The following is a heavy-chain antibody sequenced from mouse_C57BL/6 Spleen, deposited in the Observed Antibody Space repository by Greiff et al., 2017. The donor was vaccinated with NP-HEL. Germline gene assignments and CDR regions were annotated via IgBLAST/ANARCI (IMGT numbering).Heavy chain of an antibody. D-gene: IGHD3-2*02. CDR2: IYPRSGNT. J-gene: IGHJ2*01. CDR1: GYTFTSYG. Sequence: VHLVESGAELARPGASVKLSCKASGYTFTSYGISWVKQRTGQGLEWIGEIYPRSGNTYYNEKFKGKATLTADKSSSTAYMELRSLTSEDSAVYFCARRGGSSGYGYWGQGTTLTVSS. CDR3: ARRGGSSGYGY. V-gene: IGHV1-81*01.